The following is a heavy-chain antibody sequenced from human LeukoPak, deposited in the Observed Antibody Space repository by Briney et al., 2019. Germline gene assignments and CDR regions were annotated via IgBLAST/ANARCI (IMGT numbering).Heavy chain of an antibody. CDR2: IRGKAYGGTT. J-gene: IGHJ4*02. Sequence: PGGSLRLSCTASGFTFGDYAMSWVRQAPGKGLEWVGFIRGKAYGGTTEYAASVKGRFTISRDDSKSIAYLQMNSLKTEDTAVYYCTRSREVVVVATHDYWGQGTLVTVSS. V-gene: IGHV3-49*04. D-gene: IGHD2-2*01. CDR1: GFTFGDYA. CDR3: TRSREVVVVATHDY.